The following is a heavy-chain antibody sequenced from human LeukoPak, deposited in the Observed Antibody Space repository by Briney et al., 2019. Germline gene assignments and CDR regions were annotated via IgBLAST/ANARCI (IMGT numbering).Heavy chain of an antibody. D-gene: IGHD2-2*01. CDR3: AREGLGYCSSTSCYADVIDY. CDR2: ISSSSSYI. J-gene: IGHJ4*02. CDR1: GFTFSSYS. Sequence: PGGSLRLSCAASGFTFSSYSMNWVRQAPGKGLEWVSSISSSSSYIYYADSVKGRSTISRDNAKNSLYLQMNSLRAEDTAVYYCAREGLGYCSSTSCYADVIDYWGQGTLVTVSS. V-gene: IGHV3-21*01.